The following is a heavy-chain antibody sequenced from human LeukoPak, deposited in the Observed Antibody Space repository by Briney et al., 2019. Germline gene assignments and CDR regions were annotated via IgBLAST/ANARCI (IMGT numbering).Heavy chain of an antibody. J-gene: IGHJ4*02. V-gene: IGHV1-69*04. D-gene: IGHD6-19*01. CDR3: AEGIAVAGTGY. Sequence: SVKVSCKASGGTLSSYAISWVRQAPGQGLEWMGRIIPILGIANYAQKFQGRVTITADKSTSTAYMELSSLRSEDTAVYYCAEGIAVAGTGYWGQGTLVTVSS. CDR2: IIPILGIA. CDR1: GGTLSSYA.